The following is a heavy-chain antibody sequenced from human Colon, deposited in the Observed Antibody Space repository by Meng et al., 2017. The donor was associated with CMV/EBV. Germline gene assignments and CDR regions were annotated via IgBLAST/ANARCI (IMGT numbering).Heavy chain of an antibody. J-gene: IGHJ4*02. V-gene: IGHV1-2*02. CDR3: ARDPSGSRVPFDY. D-gene: IGHD1-26*01. CDR1: GYTFSDYH. CDR2: INSNSGAT. Sequence: QLVQSGAEGKKPGASVKVSCKASGYTFSDYHIHWVRQAPGQGLEWMGWINSNSGATDYAQKFQGRLTMTRDTSITTVYMELSSLRSDDTAVYYCARDPSGSRVPFDYWGQGSLVTVSS.